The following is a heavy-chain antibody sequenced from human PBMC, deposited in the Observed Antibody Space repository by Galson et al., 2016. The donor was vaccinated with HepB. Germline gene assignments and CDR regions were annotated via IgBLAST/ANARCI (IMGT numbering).Heavy chain of an antibody. J-gene: IGHJ3*01. CDR1: GDTFSSYS. V-gene: IGHV1-69*13. Sequence: SVKVSCKASGDTFSSYSFSWVRQAPGQGLEWMGGIIPMLGSTDYAQKFQGRVTITADESTTTVTLDLSGLRSEDTAVYYCATDRRFRSTAAAPSDALDLWGQGTMVMVSS. CDR3: ATDRRFRSTAAAPSDALDL. CDR2: IIPMLGST. D-gene: IGHD2-21*02.